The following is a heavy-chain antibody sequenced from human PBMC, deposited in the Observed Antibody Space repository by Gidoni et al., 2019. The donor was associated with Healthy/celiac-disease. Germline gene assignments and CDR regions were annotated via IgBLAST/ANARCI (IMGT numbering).Heavy chain of an antibody. D-gene: IGHD3-3*01. CDR3: ASAPCDFWSGYPRCAPQAYNWFDP. CDR1: GYPFTSSD. V-gene: IGHV1-8*01. Sequence: QVQLVQSGAEVTKPGASVTVSCKASGYPFTSSDIHWVRQATGQGLEWMGWMNPNSGNTGYAQKCQGRVTMTRNTSISTAYMELSSLRSEDTAVYYCASAPCDFWSGYPRCAPQAYNWFDPWGQGTLVTVSS. CDR2: MNPNSGNT. J-gene: IGHJ5*02.